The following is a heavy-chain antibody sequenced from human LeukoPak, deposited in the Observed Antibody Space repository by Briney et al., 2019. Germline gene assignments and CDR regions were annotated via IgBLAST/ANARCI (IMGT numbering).Heavy chain of an antibody. D-gene: IGHD6-13*01. V-gene: IGHV4-61*02. CDR2: IYTSGST. Sequence: PSETLSLTCTVSGGSISSGSYYWSWIRQPAGKGLEWIGRIYTSGSTNYNPSLKSRVTISVDTSKNQFSLKLSSVTAADTAVYYCATSYDSTWGRDFDYWGQGTLVTVSP. CDR1: GGSISSGSYY. CDR3: ATSYDSTWGRDFDY. J-gene: IGHJ4*02.